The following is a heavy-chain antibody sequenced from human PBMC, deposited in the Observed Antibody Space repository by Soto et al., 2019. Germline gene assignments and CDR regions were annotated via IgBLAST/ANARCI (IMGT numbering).Heavy chain of an antibody. CDR1: GGSISSGGYY. Sequence: SETLSLTCTVSGGSISSGGYYWSWIRQHPGKGLEWIGYIYYSGSTYYNPSLKSRVTISVDTSKNQFSLKLSSVTAADTAVYYCARVAYSSSLFSVWGQGTPVTVYS. V-gene: IGHV4-31*03. CDR2: IYYSGST. D-gene: IGHD6-13*01. J-gene: IGHJ6*02. CDR3: ARVAYSSSLFSV.